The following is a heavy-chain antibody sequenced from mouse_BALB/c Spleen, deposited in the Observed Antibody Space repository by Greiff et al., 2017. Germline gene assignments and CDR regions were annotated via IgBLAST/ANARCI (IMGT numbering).Heavy chain of an antibody. Sequence: VKLQQSGAELVRPGVSVKISCKGSGYTFTDYAMHWVKQSHAKSLEWIGVISTYYGDASYNQKFKGKATMTVDKSSSTAYMELARLTSEDSAIYYCARNYYGSSLYAMDYWGQGTSVTVSS. J-gene: IGHJ4*01. CDR2: ISTYYGDA. CDR3: ARNYYGSSLYAMDY. V-gene: IGHV1S137*01. D-gene: IGHD1-1*01. CDR1: GYTFTDYA.